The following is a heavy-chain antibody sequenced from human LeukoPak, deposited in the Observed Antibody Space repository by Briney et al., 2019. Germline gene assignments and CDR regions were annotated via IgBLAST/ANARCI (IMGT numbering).Heavy chain of an antibody. J-gene: IGHJ6*02. CDR1: GGSISSSSYY. CDR3: ARLTWIQLWKPLPLRGMDV. CDR2: IYYSGST. Sequence: PSETLSLTCTVSGGSISSSSYYWGWIRQPPGKGLEWIGSIYYSGSTYYNPSLKSRVTISVDTSKNQFSLKLSSVTAADTAVYYCARLTWIQLWKPLPLRGMDVWGQGTTVTVSS. D-gene: IGHD5-18*01. V-gene: IGHV4-39*01.